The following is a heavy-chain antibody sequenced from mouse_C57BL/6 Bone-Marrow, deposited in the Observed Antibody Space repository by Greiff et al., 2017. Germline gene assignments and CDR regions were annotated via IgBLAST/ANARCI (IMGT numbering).Heavy chain of an antibody. Sequence: EVKLMESGGGLVQPGESLKLSCESTEYEFPSHDMSWVRQTPEKGLELVAAINSDGGSTYYPDTMEGRFIISRDNAKKTLYLQMSSLRSEDTALXYCASPASIEDYWGQGTTLTVSS. CDR2: INSDGGST. J-gene: IGHJ2*01. V-gene: IGHV5-2*01. CDR3: ASPASIEDY. CDR1: EYEFPSHD. D-gene: IGHD2-12*01.